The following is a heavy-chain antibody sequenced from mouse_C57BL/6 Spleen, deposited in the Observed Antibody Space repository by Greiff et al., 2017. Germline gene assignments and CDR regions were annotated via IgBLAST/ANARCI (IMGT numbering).Heavy chain of an antibody. CDR1: GYTFTSYW. J-gene: IGHJ1*03. Sequence: QVQLQQPGAELVKPGASVKLSCKASGYTFTSYWMHWVKQRPGQGLEWIGMIHPNSGSTNYNEKFKSKATLTVDKSSSTAYMQLSRLTSEDSAVYYCARSTVVANWYFDVWGTGTTVTVSS. V-gene: IGHV1-64*01. D-gene: IGHD1-1*01. CDR3: ARSTVVANWYFDV. CDR2: IHPNSGST.